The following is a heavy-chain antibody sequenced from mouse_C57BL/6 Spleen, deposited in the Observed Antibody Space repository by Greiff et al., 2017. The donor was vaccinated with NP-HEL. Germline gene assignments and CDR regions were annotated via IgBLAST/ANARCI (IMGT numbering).Heavy chain of an antibody. CDR2: ISSGGDYI. J-gene: IGHJ1*03. V-gene: IGHV5-9-1*02. D-gene: IGHD1-1*01. CDR3: TRAGYYGSIVYWYFDV. CDR1: GFTFSSYG. Sequence: EVKLMESGGDLVKPGGSLKLSCAASGFTFSSYGMSWVRQTPDKRLEWVATISSGGDYIYYADTVKGRFTISRDNARNTLYLQMSSLKSEDTAMYYCTRAGYYGSIVYWYFDVWGTGTTVTVSS.